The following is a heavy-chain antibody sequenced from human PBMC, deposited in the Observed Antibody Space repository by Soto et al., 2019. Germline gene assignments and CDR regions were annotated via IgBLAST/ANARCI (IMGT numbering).Heavy chain of an antibody. J-gene: IGHJ4*02. Sequence: QLQLQESGPGLVKPSETLSLTCTVSGGSISSSSYYWGWIRQPPGKGLEWIGSIYYSGSTYYNPSLKSPVTISVDPSKNQCSLKLSSVTAADTAVYYCARSMTTVVTLDYWGQGTLVTVSS. V-gene: IGHV4-39*01. CDR3: ARSMTTVVTLDY. CDR2: IYYSGST. D-gene: IGHD4-17*01. CDR1: GGSISSSSYY.